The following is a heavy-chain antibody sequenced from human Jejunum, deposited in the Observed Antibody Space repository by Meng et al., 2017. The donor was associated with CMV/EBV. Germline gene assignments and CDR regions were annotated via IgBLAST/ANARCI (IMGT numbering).Heavy chain of an antibody. J-gene: IGHJ1*01. D-gene: IGHD3-10*01. CDR3: VRDRGAYTIEYFHH. Sequence: SGFTFSRYWIGWVRQAPGKGLEWVSFISYDGAIISYADSVRGRFTMSRDNSRNSVELQMNSLRVDDTAVYYCVRDRGAYTIEYFHHWGQGSLVTVSS. V-gene: IGHV3-30*19. CDR1: GFTFSRYW. CDR2: ISYDGAII.